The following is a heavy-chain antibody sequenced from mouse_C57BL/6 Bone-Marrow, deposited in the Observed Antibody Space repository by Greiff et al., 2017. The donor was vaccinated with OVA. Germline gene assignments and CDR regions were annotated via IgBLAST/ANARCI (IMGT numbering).Heavy chain of an antibody. CDR3: ARSKNPLYYGNPYAMDY. J-gene: IGHJ4*01. CDR2: IYPGDGDT. V-gene: IGHV1-80*01. D-gene: IGHD2-1*01. Sequence: QVQLQQSGAELVKPGASVKISCKASGYAFSSYWMNWVKQRPGKGLEWIGQIYPGDGDTNYNGKFKGKATLTADKSSSTAYMQLSSLTSEDSAVYFCARSKNPLYYGNPYAMDYWGQGTSVTVSS. CDR1: GYAFSSYW.